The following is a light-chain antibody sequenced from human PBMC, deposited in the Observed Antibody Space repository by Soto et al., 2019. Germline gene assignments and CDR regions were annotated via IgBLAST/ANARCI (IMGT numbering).Light chain of an antibody. V-gene: IGKV3-20*01. Sequence: EIVLTQSPGTLFLSPGERATLSCRASQSVSSTYLAWYQHKPGQAPRLLIYGASSRETGIPDTFSGSGSGTDFTLTISRLEPEDFAVYYCEQYDSSPYTFGQGTRLEIK. J-gene: IGKJ5*01. CDR3: EQYDSSPYT. CDR1: QSVSSTY. CDR2: GAS.